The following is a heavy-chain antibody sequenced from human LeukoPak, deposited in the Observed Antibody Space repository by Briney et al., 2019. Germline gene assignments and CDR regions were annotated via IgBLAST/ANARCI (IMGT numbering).Heavy chain of an antibody. J-gene: IGHJ4*02. CDR2: IKQDGSEK. CDR1: GFTFSSYG. CDR3: ARYSGSYSTTRRFDY. V-gene: IGHV3-7*01. Sequence: PGRSLRLSCAASGFTFSSYGMHWVRQAPGKGLEWVANIKQDGSEKYYVDSVKGRFTISRDNAKNSLYLQMNSLRAEDTAVYYCARYSGSYSTTRRFDYWGQGTLVTVSS. D-gene: IGHD1-26*01.